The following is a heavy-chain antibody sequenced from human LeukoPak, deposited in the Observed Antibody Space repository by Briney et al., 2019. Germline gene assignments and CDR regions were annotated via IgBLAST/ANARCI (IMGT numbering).Heavy chain of an antibody. Sequence: SETLSLTCTVSGGSISNYYWSWIRQPAGKGLEWIGRIYTSASTNYNPSLKSRVTLSVDASKNQFSLRLSSLTAADTAVYHCARGRYCSATICSGGDAFDIWGQGTVVTVSS. CDR3: ARGRYCSATICSGGDAFDI. J-gene: IGHJ3*02. CDR2: IYTSAST. V-gene: IGHV4-4*07. CDR1: GGSISNYY. D-gene: IGHD5-24*01.